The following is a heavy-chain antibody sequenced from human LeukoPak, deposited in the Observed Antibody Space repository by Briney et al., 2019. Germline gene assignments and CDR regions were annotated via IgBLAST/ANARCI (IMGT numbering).Heavy chain of an antibody. D-gene: IGHD2-8*02. CDR3: ARDLLVGYYYYGMDV. CDR1: GGSISSGGYY. V-gene: IGHV4-31*03. Sequence: PSETLSLTCTVSGGSISSGGYYWSWIRQRPGKGLEWIGYIYYSGSTYYNPSFKSRVTISVDTSKNQFSLKLSSVTAADTAVYYCARDLLVGYYYYGMDVWGQGTTVTVSS. J-gene: IGHJ6*02. CDR2: IYYSGST.